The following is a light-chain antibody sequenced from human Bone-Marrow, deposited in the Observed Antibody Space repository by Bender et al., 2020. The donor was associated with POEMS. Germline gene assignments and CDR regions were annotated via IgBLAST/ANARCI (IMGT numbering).Light chain of an antibody. Sequence: QSALTQPASVSGSPGQSITISCTGTSGDVGTYNLVSWYQQHPGKAPKLMIYEGTERPSGVPDRFSGSKSGNTASLTISGLQAEDEADYYCCSFAGSSTYVFGTGTKVSVL. CDR2: EGT. J-gene: IGLJ1*01. V-gene: IGLV2-23*01. CDR1: SGDVGTYNL. CDR3: CSFAGSSTYV.